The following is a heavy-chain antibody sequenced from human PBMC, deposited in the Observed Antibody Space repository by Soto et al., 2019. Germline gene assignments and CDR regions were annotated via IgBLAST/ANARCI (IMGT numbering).Heavy chain of an antibody. V-gene: IGHV3-33*01. CDR2: VWFDGSIQ. CDR1: GFTFSDYG. D-gene: IGHD1-7*01. Sequence: GGSLRLSCVASGFTFSDYGIHWVRQAPDKGLEWVAVVWFDGSIQYYGDSVKGRFTISRDNSNNTVDLQMNNLRAEDTAVYYCARVDFGGNSYYFDYWGQGTPVTVSS. CDR3: ARVDFGGNSYYFDY. J-gene: IGHJ4*02.